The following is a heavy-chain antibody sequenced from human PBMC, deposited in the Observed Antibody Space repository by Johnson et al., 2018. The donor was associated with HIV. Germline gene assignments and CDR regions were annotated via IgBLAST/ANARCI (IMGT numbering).Heavy chain of an antibody. J-gene: IGHJ3*02. D-gene: IGHD3-22*01. CDR1: GFTFSSYA. V-gene: IGHV3-23*04. Sequence: VQLVESGGALVQPGGSLRLSCAASGFTFSSYAMSWVRQSPGKGLEWVSAVSGSGTGTYYADSVKGRVTISRDNSKSTLFLQMNSLRAEDTAVYYCAKARRAYDSRGYYYAYDAFDIWGQGTMVTVSS. CDR3: AKARRAYDSRGYYYAYDAFDI. CDR2: VSGSGTGT.